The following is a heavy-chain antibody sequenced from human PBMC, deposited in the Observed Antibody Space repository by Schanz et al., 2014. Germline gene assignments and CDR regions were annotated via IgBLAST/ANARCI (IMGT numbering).Heavy chain of an antibody. Sequence: QVQLVQSGAEVKKPGSSMKVSCKASGGTFSTYPINWLRQAPGQGLEWMGRIIPIHGIVNYAQRFQDRVRITADKSTSTSYMELTSLRFDDTAVYYCARGYGDSPTDFWGQGTLVTVSS. D-gene: IGHD4-17*01. J-gene: IGHJ4*02. V-gene: IGHV1-69*02. CDR2: IIPIHGIV. CDR3: ARGYGDSPTDF. CDR1: GGTFSTYP.